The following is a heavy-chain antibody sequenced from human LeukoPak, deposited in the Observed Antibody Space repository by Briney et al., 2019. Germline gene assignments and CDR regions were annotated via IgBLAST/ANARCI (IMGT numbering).Heavy chain of an antibody. J-gene: IGHJ6*02. Sequence: GASVKVSCTASGFTFTSSAMQWVRQARGQRLEWIGWIVVGSGNTNYAQKFQEGVTITRDMSTSTAYMELSSLRSEDTAVYYCAADLGNYYGMDVWGQGTTVTVSS. CDR2: IVVGSGNT. CDR1: GFTFTSSA. CDR3: AADLGNYYGMDV. V-gene: IGHV1-58*02.